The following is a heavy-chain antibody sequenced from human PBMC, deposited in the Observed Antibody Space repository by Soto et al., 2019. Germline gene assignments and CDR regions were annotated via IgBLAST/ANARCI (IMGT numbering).Heavy chain of an antibody. CDR3: ARGGYYYNTSGYYYNFDY. CDR2: MSGNSRYT. V-gene: IGHV3-11*06. CDR1: GFTFNDYY. D-gene: IGHD3-22*01. J-gene: IGHJ4*01. Sequence: VGSLRLSCAASGFTFNDYYMSWIRQAPGKGLEWLSYMSGNSRYTNYADSVKGRFTISRDNAKNSLFLQMNSLRAEDTAVYYCARGGYYYNTSGYYYNFDYSGHGTLVTVSS.